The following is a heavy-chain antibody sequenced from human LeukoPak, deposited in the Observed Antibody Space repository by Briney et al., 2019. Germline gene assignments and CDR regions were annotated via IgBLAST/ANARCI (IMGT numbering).Heavy chain of an antibody. J-gene: IGHJ4*02. D-gene: IGHD6-19*01. CDR2: ISGSGGST. Sequence: GGSLRLSCAASGFTFNNYAMSWVRQAPGKGLEGVSAISGSGGSTFYADSVRGRFTISRDNSKNTLYLQMNSLRAEDTALYYCAKERRAVAGNFELDYWGQGTLVTVSS. CDR1: GFTFNNYA. V-gene: IGHV3-23*01. CDR3: AKERRAVAGNFELDY.